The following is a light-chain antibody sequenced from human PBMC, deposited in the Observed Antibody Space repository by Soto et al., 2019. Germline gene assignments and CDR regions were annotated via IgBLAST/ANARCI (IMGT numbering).Light chain of an antibody. Sequence: EIVVTQSPATLSVSPGERATLSCRASQSVSGNLAWYQQKPGQAPRLLIYDTSIRATGIPPRFSGNESGTEFTLTIDSLQSEDFAVYYCQQYNNWLLTFGGGTKVEIK. J-gene: IGKJ4*01. V-gene: IGKV3-15*01. CDR2: DTS. CDR3: QQYNNWLLT. CDR1: QSVSGN.